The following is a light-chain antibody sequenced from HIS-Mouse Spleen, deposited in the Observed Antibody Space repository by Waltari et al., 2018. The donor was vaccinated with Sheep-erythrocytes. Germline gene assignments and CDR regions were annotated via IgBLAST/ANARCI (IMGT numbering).Light chain of an antibody. CDR3: CSYAGSYNHV. CDR1: SSDLGGYNY. Sequence: QSALTQPRSVSGSPGQSVTISCTGTSSDLGGYNYVSWHQQHPGKAPKLMIYDVSKRPSGVPDRFSGSKSGNTASLNISGLQAEDEADYYCCSYAGSYNHVFATGTKVTVL. CDR2: DVS. J-gene: IGLJ1*01. V-gene: IGLV2-11*01.